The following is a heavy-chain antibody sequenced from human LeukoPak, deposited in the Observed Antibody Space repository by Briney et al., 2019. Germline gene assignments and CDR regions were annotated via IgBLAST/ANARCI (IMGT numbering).Heavy chain of an antibody. CDR1: GFTFSSYA. J-gene: IGHJ5*02. CDR3: AREVGTTVSSWFDP. V-gene: IGHV3-30*04. D-gene: IGHD4-17*01. Sequence: GRSLRLSCAASGFTFSSYAMHWVRQAPGKGLEGVAVISYDGSNKYYADSVKGRFTISRDNSKNTLYLQMNSLRAEDTAVYYCAREVGTTVSSWFDPWGQGTLVTVSS. CDR2: ISYDGSNK.